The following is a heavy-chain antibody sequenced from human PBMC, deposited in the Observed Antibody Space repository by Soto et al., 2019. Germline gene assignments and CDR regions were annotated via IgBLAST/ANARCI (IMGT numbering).Heavy chain of an antibody. CDR1: GFNFSDYY. CDR2: ISRSGANI. V-gene: IGHV3-21*04. D-gene: IGHD3-16*01. Sequence: GGSLRLSCAGSGFNFSDYYMVWVRQAPGKGLEWVSSISRSGANIHYADSVKGRFTISRDNARNSLYLQMNSLRAEDTARYFCARGIMPSGAYWGQGT. CDR3: ARGIMPSGAY. J-gene: IGHJ4*02.